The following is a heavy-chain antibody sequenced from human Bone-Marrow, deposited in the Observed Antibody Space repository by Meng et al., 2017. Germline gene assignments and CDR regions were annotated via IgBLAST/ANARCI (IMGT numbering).Heavy chain of an antibody. CDR3: ARDSSGYYSRVDY. D-gene: IGHD3-22*01. J-gene: IGHJ4*02. V-gene: IGHV3-48*04. CDR1: GFTFDDYG. Sequence: GESLKISCAASGFTFDDYGMSWVRQAPGKGLEWVSYISPSSGNIHYADSVKGRFTISRDNAKNSVYLQMNSLRAEDTAFYYCARDSSGYYSRVDYWGQGTLVTVSS. CDR2: ISPSSGNI.